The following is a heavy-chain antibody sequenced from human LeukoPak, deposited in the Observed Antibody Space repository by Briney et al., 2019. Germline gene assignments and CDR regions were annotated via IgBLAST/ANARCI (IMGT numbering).Heavy chain of an antibody. J-gene: IGHJ4*02. V-gene: IGHV3-30-3*01. CDR2: ISYDGNNK. D-gene: IGHD1-1*01. CDR3: AGDGNTWNGYYLDY. Sequence: PGGSLRLSCAASGFTFGNYAIHWVRQARGKGLVWMAVISYDGNNKYYADSVKGRFTISRDNSKNTLYLQMNSLSAEDTSVYYCAGDGNTWNGYYLDYWGQGTLVTVSS. CDR1: GFTFGNYA.